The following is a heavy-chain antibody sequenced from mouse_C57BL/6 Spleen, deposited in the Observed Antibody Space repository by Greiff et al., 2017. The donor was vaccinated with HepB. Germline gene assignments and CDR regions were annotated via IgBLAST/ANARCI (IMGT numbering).Heavy chain of an antibody. V-gene: IGHV1-78*01. J-gene: IGHJ1*03. D-gene: IGHD1-1*01. Sequence: VQLQQSDAELVKPGASVKISCKVSGYTFTDHTIHWMKQRPEQGLEWIGYIYPRDGSTKYNEKFKGKATLTADKSSSTAYIQLNSLTSEDSAVYYCARWYYGSSYDWYFDVWGTGTTVTVSS. CDR3: ARWYYGSSYDWYFDV. CDR1: GYTFTDHT. CDR2: IYPRDGST.